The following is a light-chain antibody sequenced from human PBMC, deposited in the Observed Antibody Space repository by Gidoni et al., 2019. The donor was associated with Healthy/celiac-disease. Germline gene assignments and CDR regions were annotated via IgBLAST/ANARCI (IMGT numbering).Light chain of an antibody. Sequence: DVQVTQSPSALPAAVGDRVTITCRASQSISSYLNWYQQKPGKAPKLLIYAASTLQSGVPSRFSGSGSGTDFTLTISSLQPEDFATYYCQQSYSTPYTFXXXTKLEIK. CDR3: QQSYSTPYT. V-gene: IGKV1-39*01. J-gene: IGKJ2*01. CDR1: QSISSY. CDR2: AAS.